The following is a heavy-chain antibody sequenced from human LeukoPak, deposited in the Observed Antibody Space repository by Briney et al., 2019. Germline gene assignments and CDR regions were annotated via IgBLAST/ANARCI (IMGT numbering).Heavy chain of an antibody. V-gene: IGHV4-38-2*02. D-gene: IGHD3-22*01. CDR2: IYHSGST. Sequence: SETLSLTCTVSGGSISSGYYWGWIRQPPGKGLEWIGSIYHSGSTYYNPSLKSRVTISVDTSKNQFSLKLSSVTAADTAVYYCARGHAIVVVRDYYMDVWGKGTTVTVSS. J-gene: IGHJ6*03. CDR3: ARGHAIVVVRDYYMDV. CDR1: GGSISSGYY.